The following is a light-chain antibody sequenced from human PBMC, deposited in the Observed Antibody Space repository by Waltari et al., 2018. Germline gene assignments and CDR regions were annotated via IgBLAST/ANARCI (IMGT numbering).Light chain of an antibody. Sequence: DIQMTQSPSSLSASVGDRVTITCQASQDIGNDLNWYQQKPGKAPKLLIYDSSNLEVGVPSRFSGGGSSTNYTFTISSLQPEDIATDYCQQYDNLPPFTFGPGTKVDIK. CDR2: DSS. V-gene: IGKV1-33*01. J-gene: IGKJ3*01. CDR3: QQYDNLPPFT. CDR1: QDIGND.